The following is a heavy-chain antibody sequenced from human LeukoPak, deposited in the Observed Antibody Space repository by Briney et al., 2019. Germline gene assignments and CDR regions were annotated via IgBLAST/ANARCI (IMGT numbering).Heavy chain of an antibody. CDR1: GVSISSSSYH. J-gene: IGHJ3*02. D-gene: IGHD2-15*01. Sequence: SETLSLTCTVSGVSISSSSYHWVWIPQPPGKELEGRGSIYYSGSTYYNASPKSRVTISVDTSKNKLSLELSSVPAADMAVYYCAGSPDCSGGGCYWTGAFDIWGQGTMVTVSS. CDR2: IYYSGST. CDR3: AGSPDCSGGGCYWTGAFDI. V-gene: IGHV4-39*01.